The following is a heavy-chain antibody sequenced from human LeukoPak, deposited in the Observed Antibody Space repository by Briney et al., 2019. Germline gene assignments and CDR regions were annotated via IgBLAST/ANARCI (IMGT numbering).Heavy chain of an antibody. V-gene: IGHV1-8*03. J-gene: IGHJ5*02. CDR2: MNPNSGNT. CDR3: ARGSSAAAAGLNWFDP. Sequence: ASVKVSCKASGYTFTSYDINWVRQATGQGLEWMGWMNPNSGNTGYAQKFQGRVTITRNTSISTVYMELSSLRSEDTAVYYCARGSSAAAAGLNWFDPWGQGTLVTVSS. D-gene: IGHD6-13*01. CDR1: GYTFTSYD.